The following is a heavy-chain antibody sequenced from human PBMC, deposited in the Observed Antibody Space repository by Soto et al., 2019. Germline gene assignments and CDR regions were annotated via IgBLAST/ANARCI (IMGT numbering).Heavy chain of an antibody. CDR3: ARHVNLPLAGTGFDS. V-gene: IGHV4-31*03. J-gene: IGHJ4*02. CDR1: GGSISSGGYY. D-gene: IGHD6-19*01. CDR2: IYYSGST. Sequence: SETLSLTCTVSGGSISSGGYYWSWIRQHPGKGLEWIGYIYYSGSTYYNPSLRSRVTMSIDTSQEQFSLKLSSVTATYTAVYYCARHVNLPLAGTGFDSWGGGTLVTVSS.